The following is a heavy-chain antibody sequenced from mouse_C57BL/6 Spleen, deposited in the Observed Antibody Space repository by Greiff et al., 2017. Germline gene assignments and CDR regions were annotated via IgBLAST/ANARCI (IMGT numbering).Heavy chain of an antibody. Sequence: EVQLVESGGGLVKPGGSLKLSCAASGFTFSDYGMHWVRQAPEKGLEWVAYISRGSSTIYYADTVKGRFTISRDNAKNTLFLQLTSLRSEDTAMDYCATNDYDGAWFAYWGQGTLVTVSA. CDR3: ATNDYDGAWFAY. CDR1: GFTFSDYG. V-gene: IGHV5-17*01. J-gene: IGHJ3*01. D-gene: IGHD2-4*01. CDR2: ISRGSSTI.